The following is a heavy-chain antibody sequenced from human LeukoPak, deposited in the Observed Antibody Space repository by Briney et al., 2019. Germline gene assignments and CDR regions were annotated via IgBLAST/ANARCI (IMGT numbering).Heavy chain of an antibody. CDR1: GFTFSTYA. CDR2: ISYDGSNK. V-gene: IGHV3-30*04. CDR3: ARDVSAVAAAGSGGDY. J-gene: IGHJ4*02. Sequence: GGSLRLSCTVSGFTFSTYAMHWVRQAPGKGLEWVAVISYDGSNKYYTDSVKGRFTISRDNSKNTLYLQMNSLRPEDTAVYYCARDVSAVAAAGSGGDYWGQGSLVTVSS. D-gene: IGHD6-13*01.